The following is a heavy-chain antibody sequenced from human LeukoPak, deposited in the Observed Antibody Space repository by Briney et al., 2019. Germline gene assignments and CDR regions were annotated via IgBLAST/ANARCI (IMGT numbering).Heavy chain of an antibody. J-gene: IGHJ4*02. Sequence: GGSLRLSCAASGFTFSAYGMHWVRQTPGKGLEWVAFIRFDETNKGYPDSVKGRFTISRDNSKNMLYLQMNSLRPDDTAVYYCAKGGRVTWYGLDYWGQGALVTVSS. CDR2: IRFDETNK. D-gene: IGHD6-13*01. CDR1: GFTFSAYG. CDR3: AKGGRVTWYGLDY. V-gene: IGHV3-30*02.